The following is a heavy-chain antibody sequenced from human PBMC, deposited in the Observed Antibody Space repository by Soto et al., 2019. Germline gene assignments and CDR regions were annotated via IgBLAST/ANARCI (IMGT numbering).Heavy chain of an antibody. V-gene: IGHV3-15*05. J-gene: IGHJ4*02. CDR1: GFSFRTTW. Sequence: EVQLVESGGGLVKPGGSLRLSCAASGFSFRTTWMAWVRQAPGKGLEWVCRIKSKSAGDTTDYADPVKGRFTISRDASKATRHPPMDSLETRDTAVYYCSTGSPFSRSVFDYWGPGTLVTVPS. CDR3: STGSPFSRSVFDY. D-gene: IGHD2-2*01. CDR2: IKSKSAGDTT.